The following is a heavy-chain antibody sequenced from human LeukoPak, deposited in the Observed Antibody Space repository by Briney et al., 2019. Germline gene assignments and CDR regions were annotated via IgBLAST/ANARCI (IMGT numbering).Heavy chain of an antibody. D-gene: IGHD5-12*01. J-gene: IGHJ4*02. Sequence: SETLSLTCTVSGGSLSNYYWSWIRQPAGKGLEWIGRIYSSGSTSYNPSLKSRVTMTVDTSKNQFSLKLSSVTAADTAVYYCARAHYNYSRNFDYWGQGTLVTVSS. CDR2: IYSSGST. V-gene: IGHV4-4*07. CDR3: ARAHYNYSRNFDY. CDR1: GGSLSNYY.